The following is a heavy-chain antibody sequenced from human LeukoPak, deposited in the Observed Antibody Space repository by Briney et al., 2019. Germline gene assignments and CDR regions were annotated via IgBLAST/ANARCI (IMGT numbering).Heavy chain of an antibody. CDR3: ARDVVPSGSVAFDI. V-gene: IGHV3-21*01. CDR2: ISYNSYYI. J-gene: IGHJ3*02. D-gene: IGHD3-10*01. CDR1: GFTFSSYS. Sequence: TGGSLRLSCAASGFTFSSYSMNWVRQAPGKGLEWVSSISYNSYYIYYADSVKGRFTISRDNAKNSLYLQTNSLRAEDTAVYYCARDVVPSGSVAFDIWGQGTMVT.